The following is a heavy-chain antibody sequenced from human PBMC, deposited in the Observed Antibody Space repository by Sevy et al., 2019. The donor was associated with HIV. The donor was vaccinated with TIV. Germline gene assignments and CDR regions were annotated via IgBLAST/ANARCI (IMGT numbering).Heavy chain of an antibody. CDR2: IKQDGSEK. Sequence: GGSLRLSCAASGFTFSSYWMSWVRQAPGKGLEWVANIKQDGSEKYYVDSVKGRFTISRDNAKNSLYLQMNSLRAEDTAVYYCARDTDYGDEKKKTYYYFNGMDIWGQGTTVTVSS. CDR3: ARDTDYGDEKKKTYYYFNGMDI. D-gene: IGHD4-17*01. V-gene: IGHV3-7*01. J-gene: IGHJ6*02. CDR1: GFTFSSYW.